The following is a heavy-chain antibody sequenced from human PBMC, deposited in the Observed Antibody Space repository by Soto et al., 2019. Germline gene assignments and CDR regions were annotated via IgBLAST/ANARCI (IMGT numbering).Heavy chain of an antibody. Sequence: SETLSLTCAVSGGSISSGGYSWSWIRQPPGKGLEWIGYIYHSGSTYYNPSLKSRVTISVDRSKNQFSLKLSSVTAADTAVYYCASASKYYDFWSGYSLLFDYWGQGTLVTVSS. D-gene: IGHD3-3*01. J-gene: IGHJ4*02. CDR1: GGSISSGGYS. V-gene: IGHV4-30-2*01. CDR3: ASASKYYDFWSGYSLLFDY. CDR2: IYHSGST.